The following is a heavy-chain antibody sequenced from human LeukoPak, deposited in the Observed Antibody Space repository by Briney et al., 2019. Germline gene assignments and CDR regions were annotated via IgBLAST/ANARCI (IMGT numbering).Heavy chain of an antibody. D-gene: IGHD6-13*01. CDR2: IWYDGSNK. V-gene: IGHV3-33*01. J-gene: IGHJ4*02. CDR3: ARDLAAADDY. Sequence: MHWVRQXPGKGLEWVAVIWYDGSNKYYADSVKGRFTISRDNSKNTLYLQMNSLRAEDTAVYYCARDLAAADDYWGQGTLVTVSS.